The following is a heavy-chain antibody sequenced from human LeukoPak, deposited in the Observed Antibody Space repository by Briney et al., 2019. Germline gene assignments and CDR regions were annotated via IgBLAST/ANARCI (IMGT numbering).Heavy chain of an antibody. J-gene: IGHJ6*03. CDR1: GYTFTSYD. V-gene: IGHV1-8*01. CDR3: ARGVTVTTVFYYYYMDV. D-gene: IGHD4-17*01. CDR2: MSPNSGNT. Sequence: ASVKVSCKASGYTFTSYDINWVRQATGQGLEWMGWMSPNSGNTGYAQKFQGRVTMTRNTSISTAYMELSSLRSEDTAVYYCARGVTVTTVFYYYYMDVWGKGTTVTVSS.